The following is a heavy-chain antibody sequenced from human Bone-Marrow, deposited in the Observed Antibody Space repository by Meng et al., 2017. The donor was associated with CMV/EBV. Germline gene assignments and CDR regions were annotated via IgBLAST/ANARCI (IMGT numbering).Heavy chain of an antibody. CDR1: GFTFSSYS. D-gene: IGHD5-18*01. Sequence: GESLKISCAASGFTFSSYSMNWVCQAPGKGLEWVSSISSSSSYIYYADSVKGRFTISRDNAKNSLYLQMNSLRAEDTAVYYCARDNSVDTASYGMDVWGQGTTVTVSS. CDR3: ARDNSVDTASYGMDV. V-gene: IGHV3-21*01. J-gene: IGHJ6*02. CDR2: ISSSSSYI.